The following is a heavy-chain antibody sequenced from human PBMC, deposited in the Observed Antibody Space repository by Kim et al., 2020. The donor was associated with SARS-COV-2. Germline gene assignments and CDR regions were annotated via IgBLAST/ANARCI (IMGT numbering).Heavy chain of an antibody. CDR1: GGTFSSYA. J-gene: IGHJ6*02. CDR3: ARYGSGSYYTDYYYGMDV. CDR2: IIPIFGTA. V-gene: IGHV1-69*13. D-gene: IGHD3-10*01. Sequence: SVKVSCKASGGTFSSYAISWVRQAPGQGLEWMGGIIPIFGTANYAQKFQGRVTITADESTSTAYMELSSLRSEDTAVYYCARYGSGSYYTDYYYGMDVWGQGTTVTVSS.